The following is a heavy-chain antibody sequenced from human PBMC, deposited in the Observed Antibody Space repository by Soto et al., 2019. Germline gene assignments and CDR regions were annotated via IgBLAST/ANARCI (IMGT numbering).Heavy chain of an antibody. Sequence: GASVKVSCKASGGTFSSYAISWVRQATGQGLEWMGWMNPNSGNTGYAQKFKGRVTITRDTSASTAYMELSSLRSEDTAVYYCARGLKKIDIAAAGTVGLDVWGQGTRVTVS. CDR3: ARGLKKIDIAAAGTVGLDV. D-gene: IGHD6-13*01. CDR1: GGTFSSYA. V-gene: IGHV1-8*03. CDR2: MNPNSGNT. J-gene: IGHJ6*02.